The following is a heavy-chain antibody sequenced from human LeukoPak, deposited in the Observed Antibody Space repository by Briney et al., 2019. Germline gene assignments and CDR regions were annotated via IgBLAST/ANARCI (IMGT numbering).Heavy chain of an antibody. V-gene: IGHV3-30-3*01. CDR3: ARDREDGSYNVRFDY. CDR1: GFTFSSYA. CDR2: ISFDGSNK. D-gene: IGHD1-26*01. J-gene: IGHJ4*02. Sequence: GRSLRLSCAASGFTFSSYAMHWVRQAPGKGLEWVAVISFDGSNKYYAESVKGRFTISRDNSKNTLYLQMNSLRAEDTAVYYCARDREDGSYNVRFDYWGQGTLATVSS.